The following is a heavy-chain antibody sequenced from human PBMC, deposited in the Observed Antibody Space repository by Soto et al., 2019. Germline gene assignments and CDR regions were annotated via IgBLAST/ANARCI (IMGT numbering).Heavy chain of an antibody. CDR1: GFSLSDNGVS. CDR2: ISWDDDQ. V-gene: IGHV2-5*02. CDR3: AHSPLFLDYIKWDY. D-gene: IGHD3-16*01. Sequence: SGPTLVKPTQTLTLTCKFSGFSLSDNGVSVGWIRQPPGKALEWLALISWDDDQRYSPSLERRLTITKDASEDQVVLTMTSMDPVDTATYYCAHSPLFLDYIKWDYWGQGTPVTVSS. J-gene: IGHJ4*02.